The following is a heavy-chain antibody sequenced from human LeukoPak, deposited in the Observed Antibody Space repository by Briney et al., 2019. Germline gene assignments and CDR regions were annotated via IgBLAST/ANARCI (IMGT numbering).Heavy chain of an antibody. Sequence: PGRSLRLSCAASGFTFDDYAMHWVRQAPGKGLERVSGISWNSGSIGYADSVKGRFTISRDNAKNSLYLQMNSLRAEDTALYYCAKDMSPYSSGWLNWFDPWGQGTLVTVSS. CDR1: GFTFDDYA. J-gene: IGHJ5*02. CDR3: AKDMSPYSSGWLNWFDP. D-gene: IGHD6-19*01. CDR2: ISWNSGSI. V-gene: IGHV3-9*01.